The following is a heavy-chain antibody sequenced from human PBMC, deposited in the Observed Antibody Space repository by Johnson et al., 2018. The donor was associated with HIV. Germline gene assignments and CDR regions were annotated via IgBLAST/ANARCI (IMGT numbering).Heavy chain of an antibody. D-gene: IGHD3-22*01. Sequence: QVQLVESGGGVVQPGGSLRLSCAASGFTFSSYGMHWVRQAPGKGLEWVAFIRYDGSNKYYADSVKGRFTISRDNPKNTLNLQMNSLRAGDTAVYYCARSDYDSSGYYAFDIWGQGTMVTVSS. J-gene: IGHJ3*02. CDR2: IRYDGSNK. CDR1: GFTFSSYG. V-gene: IGHV3-30*02. CDR3: ARSDYDSSGYYAFDI.